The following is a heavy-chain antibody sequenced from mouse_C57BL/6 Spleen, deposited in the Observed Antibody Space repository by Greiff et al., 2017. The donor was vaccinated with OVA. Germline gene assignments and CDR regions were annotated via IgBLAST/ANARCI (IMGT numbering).Heavy chain of an antibody. J-gene: IGHJ1*03. V-gene: IGHV1-61*01. D-gene: IGHD1-1*01. Sequence: QVQLQQPGAELVRPGSSVKLSCKASGYTFTSYWMDWVKQRPGQGLEWIGNIYPSDSETHYNQKFKDKATLTVDKSSSTAYMQLSSLTSEDSAVYYCARCYYGSSPHWYFDVWGTGTTGTVSS. CDR2: IYPSDSET. CDR3: ARCYYGSSPHWYFDV. CDR1: GYTFTSYW.